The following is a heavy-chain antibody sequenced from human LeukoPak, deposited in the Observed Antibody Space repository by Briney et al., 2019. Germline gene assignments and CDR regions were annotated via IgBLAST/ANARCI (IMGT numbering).Heavy chain of an antibody. CDR1: GITFSNAW. J-gene: IGHJ4*02. CDR2: IKSKTDGGTT. V-gene: IGHV3-15*01. Sequence: GGSLRLSCAASGITFSNAWMSCVRQAPGKGLEWVGRIKSKTDGGTTDYAAPVKGRFTISRDDSKNTLYLQMNSLKTEDTAVYYCTTALLSYYYDSSGYYEDLVDYWGRGTLVTVSS. CDR3: TTALLSYYYDSSGYYEDLVDY. D-gene: IGHD3-22*01.